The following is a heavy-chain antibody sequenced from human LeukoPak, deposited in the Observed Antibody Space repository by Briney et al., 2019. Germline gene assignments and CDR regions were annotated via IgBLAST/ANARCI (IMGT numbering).Heavy chain of an antibody. D-gene: IGHD3-22*01. J-gene: IGHJ5*02. CDR3: ARDLSLNDYYDSSGPHPFDP. CDR2: ISAYNGNT. CDR1: GYTFTSYG. Sequence: EASVKVSCKASGYTFTSYGISWVRQAPGQGREWMGWISAYNGNTNYAQKLQGRVTMTTDTSTSTAYMELRSLRSDDTAVYYCARDLSLNDYYDSSGPHPFDPWGQGTLVTVSS. V-gene: IGHV1-18*01.